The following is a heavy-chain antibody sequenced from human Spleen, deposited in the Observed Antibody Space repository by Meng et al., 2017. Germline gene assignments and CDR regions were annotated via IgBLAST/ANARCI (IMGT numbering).Heavy chain of an antibody. V-gene: IGHV4-4*02. D-gene: IGHD6-13*01. CDR3: ARRSIAAADTLDY. CDR2: IYHSGTT. CDR1: GGSISSSNW. Sequence: SETLSLTCAVSGGSISSSNWWRWGRQPPGKGLEWIGEIYHSGTTNYNPPLKSRVTISVDNSKNQFPLKMSAVTAADKAVYYCARRSIAAADTLDYWGQGTLVTVSS. J-gene: IGHJ4*02.